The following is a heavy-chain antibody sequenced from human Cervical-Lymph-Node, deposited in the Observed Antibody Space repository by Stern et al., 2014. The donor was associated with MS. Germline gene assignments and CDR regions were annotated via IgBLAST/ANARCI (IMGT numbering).Heavy chain of an antibody. Sequence: QEHLQESASGLVKPSQPLSLPRTVSGGSISSGDYYWSWPRYPPGNGLVWIGYIYYSGSTHYTPSLNSRLTIQFDTSKPQFPLNLSSVTAADTAVYYCARDHSARWHSGWFDPWGQGTLVTVSS. CDR1: GGSISSGDYY. V-gene: IGHV4-30-4*01. J-gene: IGHJ5*02. CDR3: ARDHSARWHSGWFDP. D-gene: IGHD3-10*01. CDR2: IYYSGST.